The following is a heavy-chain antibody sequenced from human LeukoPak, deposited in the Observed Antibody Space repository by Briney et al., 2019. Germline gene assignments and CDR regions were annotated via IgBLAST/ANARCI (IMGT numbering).Heavy chain of an antibody. D-gene: IGHD5-18*01. CDR1: GFTFSSYA. J-gene: IGHJ4*02. V-gene: IGHV3-30-3*01. Sequence: GGSLRLSCAASGFTFSSYAMHWVRQAPGKGLEWVAVISYDGSNKYYADSVKGRFTISRDNSKNTLYLQMNSLRAEDTAVYYCARVKTRGYSYGYLDYWGQRTLVTVSS. CDR3: ARVKTRGYSYGYLDY. CDR2: ISYDGSNK.